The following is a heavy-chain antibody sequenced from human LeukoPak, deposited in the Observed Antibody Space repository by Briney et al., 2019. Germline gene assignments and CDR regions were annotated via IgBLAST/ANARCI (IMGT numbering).Heavy chain of an antibody. CDR2: VSYSSSTI. Sequence: PGGSLRLSCAASRFTLSSYIMNWVRPAPGKGLEWISYVSYSSSTIYYADSVKGRFTISRDNAKNSLYLQMNSLRDEDTAVYYCARDAHIVRGVNPLDYWGQGTLVTVSS. D-gene: IGHD3-10*01. CDR1: RFTLSSYI. CDR3: ARDAHIVRGVNPLDY. V-gene: IGHV3-48*02. J-gene: IGHJ4*02.